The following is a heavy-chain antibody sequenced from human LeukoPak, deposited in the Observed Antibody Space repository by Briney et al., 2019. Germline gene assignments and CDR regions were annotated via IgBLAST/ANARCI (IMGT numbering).Heavy chain of an antibody. V-gene: IGHV4-34*01. CDR3: AREIGYSYGFYYYYMDV. J-gene: IGHJ6*03. D-gene: IGHD5-18*01. Sequence: ETLSLTCAVYGGSFSGYYWSWIRQPPGKGLEWIGEINHSGSTNYNPSLKSRVTISVDTSKNQFSLKLSSVTAADTAVYYCAREIGYSYGFYYYYMDVWGKGTTVTVSS. CDR1: GGSFSGYY. CDR2: INHSGST.